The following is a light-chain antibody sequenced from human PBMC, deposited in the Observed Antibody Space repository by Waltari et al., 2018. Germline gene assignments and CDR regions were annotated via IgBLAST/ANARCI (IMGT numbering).Light chain of an antibody. Sequence: LSCRASQSVSDSYLAWYQQKPGQAPRLLIYDTSTRATGIPDRFSGSGSVTDFTLTISRLEPEDFALYYCQHYGTSPPLYTFGQGTKLEIK. J-gene: IGKJ2*01. V-gene: IGKV3-20*01. CDR3: QHYGTSPPLYT. CDR1: QSVSDSY. CDR2: DTS.